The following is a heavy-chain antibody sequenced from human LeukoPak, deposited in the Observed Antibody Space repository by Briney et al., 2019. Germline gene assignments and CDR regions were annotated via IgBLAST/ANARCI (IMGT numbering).Heavy chain of an antibody. CDR2: ISGSGGST. CDR3: AKAMNYYGSGSSGDY. D-gene: IGHD3-10*01. CDR1: GFTFSSYA. J-gene: IGHJ4*02. V-gene: IGHV3-23*01. Sequence: AGGSLRLSCAASGFTFSSYAMSWVRQAPGKGLEWVSAISGSGGSTYYADSVKGRFTISRDNSKNTLYLQMNSLRAEDTAVYYCAKAMNYYGSGSSGDYWGQGTLVAVSS.